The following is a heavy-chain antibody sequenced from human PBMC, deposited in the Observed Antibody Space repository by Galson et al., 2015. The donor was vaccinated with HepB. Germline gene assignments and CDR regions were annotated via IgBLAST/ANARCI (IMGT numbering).Heavy chain of an antibody. V-gene: IGHV1-69*13. Sequence: SVKVSCKASGGTFSSYAISWVRQAPGQGLEWMGGIIPIFGTANYAQKFQGRVTITADESTSTAYMELSSLRSEDTAVYYCARAGGDHIPWGYWGQGTLVTVSS. CDR1: GGTFSSYA. CDR3: ARAGGDHIPWGY. J-gene: IGHJ4*02. D-gene: IGHD4-17*01. CDR2: IIPIFGTA.